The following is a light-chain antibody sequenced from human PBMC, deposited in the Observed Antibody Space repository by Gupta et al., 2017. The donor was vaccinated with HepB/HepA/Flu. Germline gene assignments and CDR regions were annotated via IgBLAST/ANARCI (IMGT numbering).Light chain of an antibody. J-gene: IGKJ1*01. V-gene: IGKV1-12*01. Sequence: DIGTTQSPSSLSASIGDRVTIACRASHDISGSLDWYKQIPGKAPKLLIYGTSRLQTGVPSRFSGRGSGTEFTLTISSLQPEDIATYYCQQSKTFPRTFGQGTKVDI. CDR3: QQSKTFPRT. CDR2: GTS. CDR1: HDISGS.